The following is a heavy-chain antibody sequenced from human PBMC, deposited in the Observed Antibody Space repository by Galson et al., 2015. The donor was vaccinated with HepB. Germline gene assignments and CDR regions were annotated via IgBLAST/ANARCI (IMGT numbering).Heavy chain of an antibody. CDR1: GDSVSSNSAA. V-gene: IGHV6-1*01. J-gene: IGHJ6*03. CDR3: AKDNGVPTLRVVVPAAIASYYYYYMDV. Sequence: CAISGDSVSSNSAAWNWIRQSPSRGLEWLGRTYYRSKWYNDYAVSVKSRITINPDTSKNQFSLQLNSVTPEDTAVYYCAKDNGVPTLRVVVPAAIASYYYYYMDVWGKGTTVTVSS. CDR2: TYYRSKWYN. D-gene: IGHD2-2*01.